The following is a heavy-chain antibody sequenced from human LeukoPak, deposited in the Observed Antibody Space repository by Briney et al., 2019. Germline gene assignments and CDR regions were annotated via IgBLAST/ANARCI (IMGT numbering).Heavy chain of an antibody. Sequence: GRPLRLSCAASGFTFSRYGMHWVRQAPGKGLEWVGVILIDGRNKYYADSVKGQFTISRDNSKNLLYLEMNSPTVEDTAVYYCATDGSTSYHDYWGQGTRVTVSS. CDR2: ILIDGRNK. CDR1: GFTFSRYG. CDR3: ATDGSTSYHDY. J-gene: IGHJ4*02. D-gene: IGHD2-2*01. V-gene: IGHV3-33*05.